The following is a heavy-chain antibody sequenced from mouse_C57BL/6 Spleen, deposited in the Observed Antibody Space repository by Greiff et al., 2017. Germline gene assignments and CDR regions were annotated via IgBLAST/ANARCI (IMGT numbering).Heavy chain of an antibody. V-gene: IGHV1-72*01. Sequence: VQLQQPGAELVKPGASVKLSCKASGYTFTSYWMHWVKQRPGRGLEWIGRIDPNSGGTKYNEKFKSKATLTVDKPSSTAYMQLSSLTSEDSAVFYCARRGGWDVERGYFDYWGQGTTLTVSS. J-gene: IGHJ2*01. CDR1: GYTFTSYW. D-gene: IGHD4-1*01. CDR3: ARRGGWDVERGYFDY. CDR2: IDPNSGGT.